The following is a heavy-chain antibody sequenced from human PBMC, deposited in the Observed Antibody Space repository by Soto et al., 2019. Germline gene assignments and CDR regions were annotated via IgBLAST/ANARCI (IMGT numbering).Heavy chain of an antibody. J-gene: IGHJ2*01. D-gene: IGHD1-1*01. CDR3: AKDLAGQNWYFDL. Sequence: EVQLLESGGGLVQPGGSLRLSCAASGFTFSSYAMSWVRQAPGKGLEWVSGMSGTGGYTYYADSVKGRFTISRDNSKNTLYLQMNSLRAEDTAVYYCAKDLAGQNWYFDLWGRGTLVTVSS. CDR1: GFTFSSYA. V-gene: IGHV3-23*01. CDR2: MSGTGGYT.